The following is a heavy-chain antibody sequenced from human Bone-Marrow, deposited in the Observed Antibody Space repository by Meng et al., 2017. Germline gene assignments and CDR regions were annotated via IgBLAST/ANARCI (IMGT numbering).Heavy chain of an antibody. D-gene: IGHD3-3*01. CDR3: TRDLHNYDFWSGYYGRFDP. V-gene: IGHV3-49*04. J-gene: IGHJ5*02. CDR2: IRSKAYGGTT. Sequence: GGSLRLSCTASGFTFGDYSMSWVRQAPGQGLEWVGFIRSKAYGGTTEYAASVKGRFTISRDDSKSIAYLQMNSLKTEDTAVYYCTRDLHNYDFWSGYYGRFDPWGQGTLVTVSS. CDR1: GFTFGDYS.